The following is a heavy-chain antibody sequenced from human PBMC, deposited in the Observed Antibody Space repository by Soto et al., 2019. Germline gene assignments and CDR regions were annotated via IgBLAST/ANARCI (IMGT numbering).Heavy chain of an antibody. CDR2: INPASQLR. CDR3: ARMKLARLDH. J-gene: IGHJ4*02. V-gene: IGHV1-69*09. Sequence: QVQLLRSGTEVKRPGSSVKVSCRASGVSFNSYGFAWVRQASGRGLEWVGKINPASQLRNYQQSLQGRVTITADTSTRTAYMELSGLTSEDTAVYYCARMKLARLDHWGQGTRVTVS. CDR1: GVSFNSYG.